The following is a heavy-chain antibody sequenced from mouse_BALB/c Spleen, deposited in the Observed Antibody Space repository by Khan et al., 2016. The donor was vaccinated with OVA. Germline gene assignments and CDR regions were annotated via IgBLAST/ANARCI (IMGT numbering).Heavy chain of an antibody. CDR3: ARWFDGYSSLYAMDY. V-gene: IGHV2-6*02. D-gene: IGHD2-3*01. CDR2: IWSDGST. J-gene: IGHJ4*01. Sequence: VHLVESGPGLVAPSQSLSITCTVSGFSLTNYGVHWVRQPPGKGLEWLVVIWSDGSTNYNSVLKSRLSISKDNSKSQVFLKMNSLQTDDTAIYYCARWFDGYSSLYAMDYWGQGTSVTVSS. CDR1: GFSLTNYG.